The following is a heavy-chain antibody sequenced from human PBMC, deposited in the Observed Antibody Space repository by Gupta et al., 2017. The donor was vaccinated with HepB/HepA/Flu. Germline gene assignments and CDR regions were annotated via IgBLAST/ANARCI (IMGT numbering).Heavy chain of an antibody. CDR1: GFTFSDYY. D-gene: IGHD1-26*01. Sequence: QVQLVESGGGLVKPGGSLRLSCAASGFTFSDYYMSWIRQAPGKGVEWVSYISSSGSTIYYADSVKGRFTISRDNAKNSLYLQMNSLRAEDTAVYYCAREPSLWWEHTKMGAFDIWGQGTMVTVSS. CDR2: ISSSGSTI. CDR3: AREPSLWWEHTKMGAFDI. V-gene: IGHV3-11*04. J-gene: IGHJ3*02.